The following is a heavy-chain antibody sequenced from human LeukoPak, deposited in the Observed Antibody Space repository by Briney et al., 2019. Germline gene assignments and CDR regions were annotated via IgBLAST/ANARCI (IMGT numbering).Heavy chain of an antibody. D-gene: IGHD2-21*01. CDR1: GYTFGGYF. CDR3: ARIASDWGSKYWYFDL. V-gene: IGHV1-2*06. CDR2: INPLSGET. Sequence: GASVKVSCKASGYTFGGYFIHWVRQAPGRGLEWMGRINPLSGETNYTQKFEARVTMTRDTSITTAYMELTSLRFDDTAIYYCARIASDWGSKYWYFDLWGRGTLVTVSS. J-gene: IGHJ2*01.